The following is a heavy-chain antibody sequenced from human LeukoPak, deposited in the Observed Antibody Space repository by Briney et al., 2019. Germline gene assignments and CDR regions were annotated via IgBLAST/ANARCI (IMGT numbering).Heavy chain of an antibody. V-gene: IGHV4-59*01. CDR3: ARGLYDILTGYYVFDY. CDR1: GGSISSYY. CDR2: IYYSGSN. J-gene: IGHJ4*02. D-gene: IGHD3-9*01. Sequence: SETLSLTCTGSGGSISSYYWSWLRQPPGKGLEWIGYIYYSGSNNYNPSLKSRVTISVDTPKNQFSLKLSSVTAADTAVYYCARGLYDILTGYYVFDYWGQGTLVTVSS.